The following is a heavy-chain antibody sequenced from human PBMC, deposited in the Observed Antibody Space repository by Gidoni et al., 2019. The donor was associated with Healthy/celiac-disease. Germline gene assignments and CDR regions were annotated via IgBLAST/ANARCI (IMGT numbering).Heavy chain of an antibody. J-gene: IGHJ4*02. CDR3: ARDLGADIVVVVALDY. V-gene: IGHV3-30-3*01. CDR2: ISYDGSNT. CDR1: GCTFSSYA. D-gene: IGHD2-15*01. Sequence: QVQLVESGGGVVQPGRSLRLPCAASGCTFSSYAMHWVRQAPGKGLEWVAVISYDGSNTYYADSVKGRFTISRDNSKNTLYLQMNSLRAEDTAVYYCARDLGADIVVVVALDYWGQGTLVTVSS.